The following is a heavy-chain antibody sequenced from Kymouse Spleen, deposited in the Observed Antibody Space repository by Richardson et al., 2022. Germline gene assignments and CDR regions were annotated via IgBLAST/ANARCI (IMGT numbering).Heavy chain of an antibody. Sequence: EVQLVESGGGLVQPGGSLRLSCAASGFTFSSYWMSWVRQAPGKGLEWVANIKQDGSEKYYVDSVKGRFTISRDNAKNSLYLQMNSLRAEDTAVYYCARDLMVRGALFDYWGQGTLVTVSS. D-gene: IGHD3-10*01. CDR2: IKQDGSEK. V-gene: IGHV3-7*01. CDR3: ARDLMVRGALFDY. CDR1: GFTFSSYW. J-gene: IGHJ4*02.